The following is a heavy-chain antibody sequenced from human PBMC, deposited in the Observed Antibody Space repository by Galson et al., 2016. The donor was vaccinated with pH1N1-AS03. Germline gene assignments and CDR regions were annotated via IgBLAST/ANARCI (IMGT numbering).Heavy chain of an antibody. CDR2: ISVYTGKT. CDR3: ARGDSSGYEYMGRLVR. V-gene: IGHV1-18*01. D-gene: IGHD3-22*01. CDR1: GYIFTTYG. J-gene: IGHJ4*02. Sequence: SVKVSCKASGYIFTTYGIKWVRQAPGQGLQWMGWISVYTGKTPYAQNLQDRVTMTRDTSTSTAYMDLRSLRSDDTAVYYCARGDSSGYEYMGRLVRWGQGAQVTVSS.